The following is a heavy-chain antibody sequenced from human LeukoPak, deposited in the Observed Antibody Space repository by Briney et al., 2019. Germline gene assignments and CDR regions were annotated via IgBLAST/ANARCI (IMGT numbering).Heavy chain of an antibody. Sequence: PSETLSLTCAVYGGSFSGYYWSWIRQPPGKGLEWIGSIYHSGSTYYNPSLKSRVTISVDTSKNQFSLKLSSVTAADTAVYYCARDETGVATISYYWGQGTLVTVSS. D-gene: IGHD5-12*01. CDR1: GGSFSGYY. J-gene: IGHJ4*02. CDR3: ARDETGVATISYY. V-gene: IGHV4-34*01. CDR2: IYHSGST.